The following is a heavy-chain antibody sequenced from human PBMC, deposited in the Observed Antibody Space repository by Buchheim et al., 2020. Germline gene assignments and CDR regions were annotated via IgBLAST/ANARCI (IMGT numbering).Heavy chain of an antibody. V-gene: IGHV3-53*01. J-gene: IGHJ6*02. CDR2: IYSGGST. D-gene: IGHD2/OR15-2a*01. CDR1: GFTVSSNY. CDR3: ARERVLANYYYYGMDV. Sequence: EVQLVESGGGLIQPGRSLRLSCAASGFTVSSNYMSWVRQAPGKGLEWVSVIYSGGSTDYADSVKGRFTISRDNSKNTLYLQMNSLRAEDTAVYYCARERVLANYYYYGMDVWGQGTT.